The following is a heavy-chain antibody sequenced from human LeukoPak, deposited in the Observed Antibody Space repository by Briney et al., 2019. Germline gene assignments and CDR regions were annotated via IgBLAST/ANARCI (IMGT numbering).Heavy chain of an antibody. J-gene: IGHJ4*02. Sequence: GASVKVSCKASGYTFTSYAMHWVRQAPGQRLEWMGWINAGNGNTKYSQKFQGRVTITRDTSASTAYMELSSLRSEDTAVYYCARGDSSGYFSCLDYWGQGTLVTVSS. CDR1: GYTFTSYA. V-gene: IGHV1-3*01. CDR3: ARGDSSGYFSCLDY. D-gene: IGHD3-22*01. CDR2: INAGNGNT.